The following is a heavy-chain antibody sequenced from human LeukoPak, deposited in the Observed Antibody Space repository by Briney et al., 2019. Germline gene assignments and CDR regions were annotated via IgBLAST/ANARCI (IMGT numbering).Heavy chain of an antibody. CDR1: GGSISSYY. CDR2: IYYSGST. Sequence: SETLSLTCTVSGGSISSYYWSWIRQPPGKGLEWIGYIYYSGSTNYNPSLKSRVTISVDTSKNQFSLELSSVTAADTAVYYCARDLYSSSWYGAVDIWGQGTMVTVSS. CDR3: ARDLYSSSWYGAVDI. J-gene: IGHJ3*02. V-gene: IGHV4-59*01. D-gene: IGHD6-13*01.